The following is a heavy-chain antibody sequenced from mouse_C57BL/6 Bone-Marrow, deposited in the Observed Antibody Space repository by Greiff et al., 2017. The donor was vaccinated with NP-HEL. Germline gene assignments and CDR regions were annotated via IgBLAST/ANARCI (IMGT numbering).Heavy chain of an antibody. J-gene: IGHJ3*01. Sequence: QVQLQQSGAELARPGASVKLSCKASGYTFTSYGISWVKQRTGQGLEWIGEIYPRSGNTYYNEKFKGKATLTADKSSSTAYMELRSLTSEDSAVYFCVWYGLFAYWGQGTLVTVSA. V-gene: IGHV1-81*01. CDR1: GYTFTSYG. CDR3: VWYGLFAY. D-gene: IGHD1-1*01. CDR2: IYPRSGNT.